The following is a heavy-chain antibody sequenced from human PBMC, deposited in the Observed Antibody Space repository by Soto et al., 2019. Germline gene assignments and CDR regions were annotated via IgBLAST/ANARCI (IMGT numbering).Heavy chain of an antibody. J-gene: IGHJ5*02. D-gene: IGHD6-19*01. CDR2: ISFDGSNK. V-gene: IGHV3-30*03. Sequence: QPGGSLRLSCAASGFTFSSYGMHWVRQAPGKGLEWVAVISFDGSNKYYADSVKGRFTISRDNSKNTLYLQMNSLRTEDTAVYYCAEWLVLDAWGQGTLVTVSS. CDR1: GFTFSSYG. CDR3: AEWLVLDA.